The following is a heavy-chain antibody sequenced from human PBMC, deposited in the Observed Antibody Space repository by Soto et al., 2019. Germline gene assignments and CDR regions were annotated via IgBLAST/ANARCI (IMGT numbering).Heavy chain of an antibody. V-gene: IGHV4-34*01. D-gene: IGHD6-19*01. Sequence: SLTCAVYGGSFSGYYWSWIRQPPGKGLEWIGEINHSGSTNYNPSLKSRVTISVDTSKNQFSLKLSSVTAADTAVYYCARGGQWLPVYWGQGTLVTVSS. CDR2: INHSGST. J-gene: IGHJ4*02. CDR3: ARGGQWLPVY. CDR1: GGSFSGYY.